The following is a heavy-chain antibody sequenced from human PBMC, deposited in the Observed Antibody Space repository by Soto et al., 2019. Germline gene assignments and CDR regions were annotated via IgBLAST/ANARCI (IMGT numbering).Heavy chain of an antibody. CDR2: ISGSGGST. D-gene: IGHD2-8*01. V-gene: IGHV3-23*01. CDR3: AKAGPMLTYYYYMDV. CDR1: GFTFSSYA. J-gene: IGHJ6*03. Sequence: GGSLRLSCAASGFTFSSYAMSWVRQAPGKGLERVSAISGSGGSTYYADSVKGRFTISRDNSKNTLYLQMNSLRAEDTAVYYCAKAGPMLTYYYYMDVWGKGTTVTVSS.